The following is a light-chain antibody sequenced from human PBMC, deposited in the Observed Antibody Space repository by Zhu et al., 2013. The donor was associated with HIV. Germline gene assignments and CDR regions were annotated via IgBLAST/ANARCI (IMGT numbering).Light chain of an antibody. V-gene: IGKV4-1*01. CDR2: WAS. Sequence: DIVMTQSPDSLAVSLGERATINCKSSQSVLHSTNNNNYLAWYQQKAGQPPKLLIYWASNRESGVPARFSGSGSGTDFTLTINNLQAEDVATYYCHRYNNGLINFGQGTRLEI. CDR3: HRYNNGLIN. J-gene: IGKJ5*01. CDR1: QSVLHSTNNNNY.